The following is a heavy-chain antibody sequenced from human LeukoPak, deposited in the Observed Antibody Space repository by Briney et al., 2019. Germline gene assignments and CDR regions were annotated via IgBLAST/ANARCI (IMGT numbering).Heavy chain of an antibody. D-gene: IGHD1-26*01. Sequence: SVKVSCKASGGTFSSYAISWVRQAPGQGLEWMGGIIPIFGTANYAQKLQGRVTMTTDTSTSTAYMELRSLRSDDTAVYYCARLSGTYRSWFDPWGQGTLVTVSS. CDR2: IIPIFGTA. J-gene: IGHJ5*02. V-gene: IGHV1-69*05. CDR1: GGTFSSYA. CDR3: ARLSGTYRSWFDP.